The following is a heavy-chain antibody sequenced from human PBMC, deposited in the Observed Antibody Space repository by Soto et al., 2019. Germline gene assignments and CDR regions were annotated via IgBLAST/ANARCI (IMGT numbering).Heavy chain of an antibody. CDR3: ANGSWNPSYQYSGIDV. D-gene: IGHD1-1*01. Sequence: QVQLVESGGGVVQPGRSLRLSCAASGFSFSRHGMHWVRQAPGKGLEWVAITQYAGTKNYHADSMKGRFTVPRDISKNQIDLQVNSLKTEDTAGYHCANGSWNPSYQYSGIDVWGRGTTVAVSS. V-gene: IGHV3-30*18. CDR2: TQYAGTKN. CDR1: GFSFSRHG. J-gene: IGHJ6*02.